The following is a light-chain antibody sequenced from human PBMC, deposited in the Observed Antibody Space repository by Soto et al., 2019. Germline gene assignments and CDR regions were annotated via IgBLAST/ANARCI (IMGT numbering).Light chain of an antibody. CDR1: QSVTNNY. V-gene: IGKV3-20*01. Sequence: EIVLTQSPGTLSLSPGERATLSCRASQSVTNNYLAWYQQKPGQAPRLLIYGASARAAGIPDRFSGSGSGTDFTLTISRLEPEDFAVYYRQHYVNSPQFTSGPGTKVDIK. J-gene: IGKJ3*01. CDR2: GAS. CDR3: QHYVNSPQFT.